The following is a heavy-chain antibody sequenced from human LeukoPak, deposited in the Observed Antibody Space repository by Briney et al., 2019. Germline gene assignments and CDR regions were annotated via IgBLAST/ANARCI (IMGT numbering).Heavy chain of an antibody. CDR1: GFTFSSYG. J-gene: IGHJ4*02. CDR3: AKDYAAGSGWYDY. CDR2: ISYDGSNK. V-gene: IGHV3-30*18. D-gene: IGHD6-19*01. Sequence: GRSLRLSCAASGFTFSSYGMHWVRQAPGKGLEWVAVISYDGSNKYYADSVKGRFTISRDNSKNTLYLQMNSLRAEDTAVYYCAKDYAAGSGWYDYWGQGTLVTVSS.